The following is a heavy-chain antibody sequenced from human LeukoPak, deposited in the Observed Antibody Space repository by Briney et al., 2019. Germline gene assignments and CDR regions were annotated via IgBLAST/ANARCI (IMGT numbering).Heavy chain of an antibody. CDR2: IWNDGSNK. CDR3: ARASGSFDY. D-gene: IGHD1-26*01. V-gene: IGHV3-33*01. Sequence: PGRSLRLSCAASGFTFSSYGMHWVRQSPGKGLEWVAVIWNDGSNKYYADSVKGRFTISRDNSKNTLFLQMNSLRAEDTAVYYCARASGSFDYWGQGTLVTVSS. J-gene: IGHJ4*02. CDR1: GFTFSSYG.